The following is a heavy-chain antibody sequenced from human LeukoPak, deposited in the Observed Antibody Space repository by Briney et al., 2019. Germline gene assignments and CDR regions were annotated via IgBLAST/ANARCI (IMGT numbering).Heavy chain of an antibody. D-gene: IGHD4-11*01. CDR1: GFTFSAYA. Sequence: GRSLRLSCAASGFTFSAYAMHWVRQAPGMGLEWVALISFDGSNKYYADSVKGRFTISRDNSKNTLYLQMNSLRAEDTAVYYCAKDQHPMYSNTLGYWGQGTLVTVSS. J-gene: IGHJ4*02. CDR2: ISFDGSNK. V-gene: IGHV3-30-3*01. CDR3: AKDQHPMYSNTLGY.